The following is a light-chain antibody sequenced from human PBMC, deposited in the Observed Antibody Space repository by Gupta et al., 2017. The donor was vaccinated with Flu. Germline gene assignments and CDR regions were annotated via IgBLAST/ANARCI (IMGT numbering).Light chain of an antibody. CDR3: QQYYSTPVT. J-gene: IGKJ4*01. Sequence: DIVLTQSPDSLAVSLGARVTINCKSSQSVLYSSNNKNYLAWYQQKPGQPPKLLIYWASTRESGVPDRFSGSGSGTDFTLTISSLQAEDVAVYYCQQYYSTPVTFGGGTKVEIK. CDR2: WAS. CDR1: QSVLYSSNNKNY. V-gene: IGKV4-1*01.